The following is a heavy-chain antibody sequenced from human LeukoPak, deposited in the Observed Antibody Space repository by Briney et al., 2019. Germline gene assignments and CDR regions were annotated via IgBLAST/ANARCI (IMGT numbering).Heavy chain of an antibody. Sequence: SVKVSRKSSVGTFSSYTIRWVRHAPGQGLEWMGGTIPIVGTANYAQKFQGRVTLTTDESTSTAYMELSSLGSEDTAVYYCARALETTDYTNGAYKDVWGKGTTVTVSS. D-gene: IGHD4-11*01. CDR1: VGTFSSYT. J-gene: IGHJ6*03. V-gene: IGHV1-69*16. CDR3: ARALETTDYTNGAYKDV. CDR2: TIPIVGTA.